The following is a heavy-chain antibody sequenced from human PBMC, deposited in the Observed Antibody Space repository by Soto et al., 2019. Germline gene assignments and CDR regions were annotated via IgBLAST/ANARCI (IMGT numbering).Heavy chain of an antibody. CDR2: ISAYNGNT. J-gene: IGHJ4*02. D-gene: IGHD5-12*01. V-gene: IGHV1-18*04. CDR1: GYTFTSYG. Sequence: QVQLVQSGAEVKKPGASVKVSCKASGYTFTSYGISWVRQAPGQGLEWMGWISAYNGNTNYAQKLQGRVTMTTDTSTSTAYMERRSLRSDDTAVYYCARAVEMATIIAFDYFDYWGQGTLVTVSS. CDR3: ARAVEMATIIAFDYFDY.